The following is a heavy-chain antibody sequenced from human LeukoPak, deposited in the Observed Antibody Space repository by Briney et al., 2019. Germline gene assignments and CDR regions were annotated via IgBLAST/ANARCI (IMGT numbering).Heavy chain of an antibody. CDR3: ARYHYYYDSSGYYRDAFDI. D-gene: IGHD3-22*01. CDR1: GGSISSSNYY. Sequence: SSETLSLTSTISGGSISSSNYYWGWIRQPPGKGLEWIGSIYYSGSTYYNPSLKSRVTTSVDTSKNQFSLKLSSVTAADTAVYYCARYHYYYDSSGYYRDAFDIWGQGTMVTVSS. CDR2: IYYSGST. J-gene: IGHJ3*02. V-gene: IGHV4-39*01.